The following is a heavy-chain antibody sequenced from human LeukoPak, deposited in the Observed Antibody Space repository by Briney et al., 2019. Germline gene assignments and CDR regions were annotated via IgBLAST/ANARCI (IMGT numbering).Heavy chain of an antibody. Sequence: GGSLRLSCVASEFIFSDYWMSWVRQAPGKGREWVANIEQGGREEKYVGSVKGRFAISRDDAKSTLYLQMDSLSGDDTAVYYCARDNGGWFDSWGRGTLVTVSS. CDR2: IEQGGREE. V-gene: IGHV3-7*03. J-gene: IGHJ5*01. D-gene: IGHD3-10*01. CDR3: ARDNGGWFDS. CDR1: EFIFSDYW.